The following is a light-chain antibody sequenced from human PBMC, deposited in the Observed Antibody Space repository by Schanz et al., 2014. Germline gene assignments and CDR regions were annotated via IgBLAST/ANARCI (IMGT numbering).Light chain of an antibody. CDR1: QDIAIW. J-gene: IGKJ2*01. Sequence: DIQMTQSPSSVTASVGDRVTITCRASQDIAIWLAWYQQSPGKAPKLLISAASGLQSGVPSRFVGSGSGTDFTLTITSLQPEDFATYYCQQYNTYSYTFGQGTKLEI. CDR2: AAS. V-gene: IGKV1D-16*01. CDR3: QQYNTYSYT.